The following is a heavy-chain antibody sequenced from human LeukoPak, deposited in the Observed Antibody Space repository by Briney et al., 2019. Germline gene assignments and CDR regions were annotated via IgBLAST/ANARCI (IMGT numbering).Heavy chain of an antibody. CDR2: ISYDGSNK. CDR1: GFTFTNYV. J-gene: IGHJ3*02. CDR3: ARPRDAFDI. V-gene: IGHV3-30-3*01. Sequence: GGSLRLSCAASGFTFTNYVMYWVRQAPGKGLEWVAFISYDGSNKYYADSVKGRFTISRDSSKNTLYLQMNSLRAEDTAVYYCARPRDAFDIWGQGTMVTVSS.